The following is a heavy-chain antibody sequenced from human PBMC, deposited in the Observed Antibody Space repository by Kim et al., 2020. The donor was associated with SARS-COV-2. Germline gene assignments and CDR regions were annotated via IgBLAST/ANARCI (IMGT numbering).Heavy chain of an antibody. CDR3: ARAKSGSYFHPFDY. J-gene: IGHJ4*02. V-gene: IGHV3-30*04. CDR2: ISYDGSNK. CDR1: GFTFSSYA. D-gene: IGHD1-26*01. Sequence: GGFLRLSCAASGFTFSSYAMHWVRQAPGKGLEWVAVISYDGSNKYYADSVKGRFTISRDNSKNTLYLQMNSLRAEDTAVYYCARAKSGSYFHPFDYWGQGTLVTVSS.